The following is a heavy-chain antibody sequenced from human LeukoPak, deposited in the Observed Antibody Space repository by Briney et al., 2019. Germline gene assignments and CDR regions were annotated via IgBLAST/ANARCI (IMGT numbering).Heavy chain of an antibody. J-gene: IGHJ3*02. Sequence: SETLSLTCTVSGGSLSTNSYYWAWLRQPPGMGLEGGGSIFYRGTTYYNPSLKSRVTISVDTSKNQFSLRLTSVTAADTAVYYCARRADAFDIWGQGTVVTVSS. CDR3: ARRADAFDI. V-gene: IGHV4-39*01. CDR1: GGSLSTNSYY. CDR2: IFYRGTT.